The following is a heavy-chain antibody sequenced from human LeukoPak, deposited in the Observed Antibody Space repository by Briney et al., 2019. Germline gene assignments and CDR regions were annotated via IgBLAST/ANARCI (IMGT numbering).Heavy chain of an antibody. D-gene: IGHD6-6*01. CDR2: INSDGSST. CDR1: GFTFSSYW. CDR3: VLGSYSSSYYYYYYGMDV. J-gene: IGHJ6*02. Sequence: PGGSLRLSCAASGFTFSSYWMHWVRQAPGKGLVWVSRINSDGSSTSYADSVKGRFTISRDNAKNTLYLQMNSLRAEGPAVYYCVLGSYSSSYYYYYYGMDVWGQGTTVTVSS. V-gene: IGHV3-74*01.